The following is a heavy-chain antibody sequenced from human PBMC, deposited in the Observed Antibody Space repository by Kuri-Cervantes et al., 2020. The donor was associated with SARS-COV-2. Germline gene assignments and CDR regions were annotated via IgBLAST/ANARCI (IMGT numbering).Heavy chain of an antibody. CDR2: IKQDGSEK. V-gene: IGHV3-7*01. CDR3: ARGDDYGDYDGGVDY. CDR1: GFTFSSYW. J-gene: IGHJ4*02. D-gene: IGHD4-17*01. Sequence: GSLRLSCAASGFTFSSYWMSWVRQAPGKGLEWVANIKQDGSEKYYVDSVKGRFTISRDNAKNSLYLQMNSLRAEDTAVYYCARGDDYGDYDGGVDYWGQGTLVTVSS.